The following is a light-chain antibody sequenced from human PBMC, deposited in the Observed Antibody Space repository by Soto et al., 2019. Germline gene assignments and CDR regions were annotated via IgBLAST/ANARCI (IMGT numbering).Light chain of an antibody. J-gene: IGLJ3*02. Sequence: QAVVTQAPSLTVSPGGTVTLTCASSTGAVTSGYYPNWFQQKPGQAPRVLIYSTSNKHSWTPARFSGSLLGGKAALTLSGVQPEDEAEYYCRLYYGGAWVFGGGTKLTVL. V-gene: IGLV7-43*01. CDR3: RLYYGGAWV. CDR2: STS. CDR1: TGAVTSGYY.